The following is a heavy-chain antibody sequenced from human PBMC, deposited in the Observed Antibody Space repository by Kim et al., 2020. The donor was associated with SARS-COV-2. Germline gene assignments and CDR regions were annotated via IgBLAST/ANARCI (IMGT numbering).Heavy chain of an antibody. Sequence: GGSLILSCAASGFTLSNYWMHWVRQAPGKGLVWVSRINGDGSSTSYADSVKGRFTISRDNAKNTLYLQMNSLRAEDTAVYYCARRAYDGTYYYFDYWGQG. J-gene: IGHJ4*02. CDR1: GFTLSNYW. V-gene: IGHV3-74*01. D-gene: IGHD3-22*01. CDR3: ARRAYDGTYYYFDY. CDR2: INGDGSST.